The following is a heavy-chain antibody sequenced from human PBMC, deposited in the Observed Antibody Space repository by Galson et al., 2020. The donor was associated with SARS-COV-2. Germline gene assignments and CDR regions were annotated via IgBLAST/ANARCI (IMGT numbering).Heavy chain of an antibody. J-gene: IGHJ4*02. CDR2: ISYDANKK. CDR3: AKDLQSGYDCPDY. CDR1: GFTSSTYG. Sequence: GESPKISCAASGFTSSTYGMHWVRQAPGKGLEWAAVISYDANKKYYADSVNGRFTISRDDSKNTGYLQLNSLRAEDTAVYYCAKDLQSGYDCPDYGGQGSLVTVAS. V-gene: IGHV3-30*18. D-gene: IGHD5-12*01.